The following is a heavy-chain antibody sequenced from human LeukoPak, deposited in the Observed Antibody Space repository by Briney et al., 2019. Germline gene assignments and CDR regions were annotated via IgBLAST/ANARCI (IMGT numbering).Heavy chain of an antibody. D-gene: IGHD2-15*01. V-gene: IGHV1-2*02. CDR3: ARVGRDCSGGSCYESAFDI. CDR1: VYTFTGYY. J-gene: IGHJ3*02. CDR2: INPNSGGT. Sequence: ASVKVSCKASVYTFTGYYMHWVRQAPGQGLEWMGWINPNSGGTNYAQKFQGRVTMTRDTSISTAYMELSRLRSDDTAVYYCARVGRDCSGGSCYESAFDIWGQGTMVTVSS.